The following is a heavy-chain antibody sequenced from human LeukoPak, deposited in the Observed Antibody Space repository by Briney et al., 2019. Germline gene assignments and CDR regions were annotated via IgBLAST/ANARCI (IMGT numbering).Heavy chain of an antibody. CDR1: GFTFSSYA. V-gene: IGHV3-30*04. Sequence: GRSLRLSCAASGFTFSSYAMHWVRQAPGKGLEWVAVISYDGSNKYYADSVKGRFTISRDNAKNSLYLQMNSLRVEDTAVYYCARDQGDFWGQGTLVTVSS. CDR2: ISYDGSNK. J-gene: IGHJ4*02. CDR3: ARDQGDF.